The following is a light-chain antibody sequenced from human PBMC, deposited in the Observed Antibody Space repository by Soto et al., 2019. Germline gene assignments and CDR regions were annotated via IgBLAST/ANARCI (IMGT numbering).Light chain of an antibody. V-gene: IGKV3-15*01. CDR1: QSVSRY. CDR2: GAS. Sequence: EVVLTQSPGSLSLSPGERATLSCRASQSVSRYLAWYQQKPGQSPRLPIYGASTRATRIPARFSGSGSETEFTLTISSLQSEDFAVYYCQKYNNWPITFGQGTRLEI. CDR3: QKYNNWPIT. J-gene: IGKJ5*01.